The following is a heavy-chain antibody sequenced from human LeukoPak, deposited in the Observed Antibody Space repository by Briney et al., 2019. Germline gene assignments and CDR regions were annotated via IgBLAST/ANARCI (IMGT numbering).Heavy chain of an antibody. CDR3: ARGMYCSSTSCYVPIDY. J-gene: IGHJ4*02. D-gene: IGHD2-2*01. V-gene: IGHV3-64*01. Sequence: PGGSLRLSCAASGFTFSSYAMHWVRQAPGKGLEYVSAISSNGGSTYYANSVKGRFTISRDNSKNTLYLQMGSLRAEDMAVYYCARGMYCSSTSCYVPIDYWGQGTLVTVSS. CDR1: GFTFSSYA. CDR2: ISSNGGST.